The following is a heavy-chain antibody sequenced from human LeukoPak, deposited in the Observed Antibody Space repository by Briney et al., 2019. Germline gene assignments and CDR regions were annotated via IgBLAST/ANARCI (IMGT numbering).Heavy chain of an antibody. D-gene: IGHD2-2*01. V-gene: IGHV3-7*01. J-gene: IGHJ1*01. Sequence: GGSRRLSCAASGFTFSSYAMSWVRQAPGKGLEWVANIKQDGSEKYYVDSVRGRFTISRDNAKISLYLQMNSLRAEDTAVYYCATYSSSNAREFQYWGQGTLVTVSS. CDR2: IKQDGSEK. CDR3: ATYSSSNAREFQY. CDR1: GFTFSSYA.